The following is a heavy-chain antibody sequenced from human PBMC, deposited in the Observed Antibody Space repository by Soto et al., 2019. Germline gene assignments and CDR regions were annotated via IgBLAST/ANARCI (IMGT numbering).Heavy chain of an antibody. CDR2: ISWDGGST. V-gene: IGHV3-43*01. CDR3: AKDKSEQWLEYYFDY. CDR1: GFTFDDYT. D-gene: IGHD6-19*01. J-gene: IGHJ4*02. Sequence: EVQLVESGGVVVQPGGSLRLSCAASGFTFDDYTMHWVRQAPGKDLEWVSLISWDGGSTYYADSVKGRFTISRDNSKNSLYLQMNSLRTEDTALYYCAKDKSEQWLEYYFDYWGQGTLVTVSS.